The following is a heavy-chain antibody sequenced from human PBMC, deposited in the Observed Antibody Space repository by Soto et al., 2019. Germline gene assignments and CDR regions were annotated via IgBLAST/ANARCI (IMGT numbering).Heavy chain of an antibody. CDR2: IYPGDSDT. D-gene: IGHD2-15*01. CDR3: ASSQSQWGRYCSGGSCSGLETYYYYMDV. CDR1: GYSFTSYW. V-gene: IGHV5-51*01. Sequence: GESLKISCKGSGYSFTSYWIGWVRQMPGKGLEWMGIIYPGDSDTRYSPSFQGQVTISADKSISTAYLQWSSLKASDTAMYYCASSQSQWGRYCSGGSCSGLETYYYYMDVWGKGTTVTVSS. J-gene: IGHJ6*03.